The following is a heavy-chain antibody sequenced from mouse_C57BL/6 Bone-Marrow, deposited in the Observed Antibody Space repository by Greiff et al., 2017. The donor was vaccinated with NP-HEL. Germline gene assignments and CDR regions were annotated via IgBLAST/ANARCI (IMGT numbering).Heavy chain of an antibody. D-gene: IGHD1-1*02. CDR3: ARGVGWYFDV. Sequence: QVQLKQPGAELVKPGASVKLSCKASGYTFTSYWMHWVKQRPGQGLEWIGMIHPNSGRTNYNEKFKSKATLTVDKSSSTAYMQLSSLTSEDSAVYYCARGVGWYFDVWGTGTTVTVSS. J-gene: IGHJ1*03. V-gene: IGHV1-64*01. CDR2: IHPNSGRT. CDR1: GYTFTSYW.